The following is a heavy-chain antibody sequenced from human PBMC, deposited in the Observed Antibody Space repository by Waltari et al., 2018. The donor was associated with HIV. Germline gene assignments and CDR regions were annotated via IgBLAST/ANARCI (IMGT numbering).Heavy chain of an antibody. D-gene: IGHD2-15*01. CDR1: GGSITSYY. CDR3: ARDLVVAAAEGFDP. CDR2: IYYSGRP. Sequence: QVELQESGPGLVKPSETLSLTCTVSGGSITSYYWSWIRQSPGLGLEWIGHIYYSGRPTYNPSLNGRVIMSLDTSKNHISLNLRSLSAADTAVYYCARDLVVAAAEGFDPWGQGILVTVSS. J-gene: IGHJ5*02. V-gene: IGHV4-59*01.